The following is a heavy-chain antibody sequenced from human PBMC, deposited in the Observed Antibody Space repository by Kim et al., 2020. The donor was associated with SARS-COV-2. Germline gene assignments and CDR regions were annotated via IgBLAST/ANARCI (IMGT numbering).Heavy chain of an antibody. Sequence: SESLSLTCTVSGGSISSGGYYWSWLRQHPGKGLEWFGYTYYSGSTYYNPSLKRRVTITVDTCKTQFSLKQSSVTAADTAVYYCARDLQGASYVIFTGYYDYYYYGVVVWGQGTTVTVSS. CDR2: TYYSGST. J-gene: IGHJ6*02. D-gene: IGHD3-9*01. V-gene: IGHV4-31*03. CDR1: GGSISSGGYY. CDR3: ARDLQGASYVIFTGYYDYYYYGVVV.